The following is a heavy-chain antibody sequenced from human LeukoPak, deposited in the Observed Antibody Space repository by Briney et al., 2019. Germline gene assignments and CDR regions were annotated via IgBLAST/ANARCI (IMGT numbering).Heavy chain of an antibody. J-gene: IGHJ6*03. CDR2: IRSKPYGGTT. CDR1: GFTFGDYA. Sequence: GGSLRLSCTASGFTFGDYAMSWFRQAPGKGPEWVGFIRSKPYGGTTEYAASVKGRFTISRDDSKSIAYLQMNSLKTEDTAVYYCTRARCSSTSCYYYYYYMDVWGKGTRVTVSS. D-gene: IGHD2-2*01. V-gene: IGHV3-49*03. CDR3: TRARCSSTSCYYYYYYMDV.